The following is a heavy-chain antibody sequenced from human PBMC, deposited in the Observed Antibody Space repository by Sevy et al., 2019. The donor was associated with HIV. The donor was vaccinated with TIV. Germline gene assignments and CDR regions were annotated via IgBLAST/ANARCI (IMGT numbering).Heavy chain of an antibody. D-gene: IGHD3-22*01. CDR2: ISSRGSPI. Sequence: GGSLRLSCAASGFTFSSYEMNWVRQAPGKGLEWVSYISSRGSPIYYADSLKGRFTISRDNAKNSLYLQMNSLRAEDTGVYYCARDLPGDSRMDVWGQGTTVTVSS. V-gene: IGHV3-48*03. J-gene: IGHJ6*02. CDR3: ARDLPGDSRMDV. CDR1: GFTFSSYE.